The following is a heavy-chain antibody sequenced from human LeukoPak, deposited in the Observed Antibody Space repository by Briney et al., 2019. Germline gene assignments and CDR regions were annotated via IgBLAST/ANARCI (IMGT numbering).Heavy chain of an antibody. Sequence: PGGSLRLSCAASGFTFNAFGMNWVRQAPGKGLEWVSYIGTTSGAIYYADSVKGRFTISSDSAKNSLYLQMNSLRAEDTAVYYCARGYYGMDVWGQGTTVTVS. J-gene: IGHJ6*02. CDR2: IGTTSGAI. CDR1: GFTFNAFG. V-gene: IGHV3-48*01. CDR3: ARGYYGMDV.